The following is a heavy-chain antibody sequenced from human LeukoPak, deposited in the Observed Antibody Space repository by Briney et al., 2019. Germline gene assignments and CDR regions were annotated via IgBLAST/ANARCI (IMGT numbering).Heavy chain of an antibody. J-gene: IGHJ3*02. V-gene: IGHV4-59*12. CDR1: GGSISSYY. CDR2: ISDIGSI. Sequence: PSETLSLTCTVSGGSISSYYWSWIRQPPGKGLEWIAYISDIGSINYNPSLKSRVTISVDRSKNQFSLKLSSVTAADTAVYYCARAMDYYDSAFRFDIWGQGTMVTVSS. CDR3: ARAMDYYDSAFRFDI. D-gene: IGHD3-22*01.